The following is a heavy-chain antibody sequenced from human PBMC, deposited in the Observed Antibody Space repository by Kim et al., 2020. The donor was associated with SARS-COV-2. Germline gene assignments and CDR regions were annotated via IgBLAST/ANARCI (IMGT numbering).Heavy chain of an antibody. CDR2: ISYDGSNK. J-gene: IGHJ3*02. V-gene: IGHV3-30*18. CDR3: AKGPSVLLWFGDEARDDAFDI. CDR1: GFTFSSYG. D-gene: IGHD3-10*01. Sequence: GGSLRLSCAASGFTFSSYGMHWVRQAPGKGLEWVAVISYDGSNKYYADSVKGRFTISRDNSKNTLYLQMNSLRAEDTAVYYCAKGPSVLLWFGDEARDDAFDIWGQGTMVTVSS.